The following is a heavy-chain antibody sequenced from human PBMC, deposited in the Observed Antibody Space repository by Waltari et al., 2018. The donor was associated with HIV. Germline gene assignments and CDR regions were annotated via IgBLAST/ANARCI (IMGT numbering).Heavy chain of an antibody. CDR3: TRDGSGWSNY. CDR1: GFTFSTYW. V-gene: IGHV3-7*01. CDR2: IKQDGSEK. D-gene: IGHD6-19*01. Sequence: EVQLVESGGGLVQPGGSLRLSCAASGFTFSTYWMGWDRQAPGKVREWGANIKQDGSEKFDLDSVKCRCTIARDHPKNSIYLQMNSRTAEDTAIYYCTRDGSGWSNYWGQGTLVTVSS. J-gene: IGHJ4*02.